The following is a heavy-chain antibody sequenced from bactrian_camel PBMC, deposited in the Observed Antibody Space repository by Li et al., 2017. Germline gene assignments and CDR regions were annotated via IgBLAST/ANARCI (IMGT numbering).Heavy chain of an antibody. Sequence: QLVESGGGSVEAGGSLRLSCAAEGFSIENYYIDWFRQAPGKGHEWVAGISGDGGVLRYNNTEEGRFDISRDDAKNMAFLQMNNLKPEDTAVYYCATTALIQGHCGSWGQGTQVTVS. CDR3: ATTALIQGHCGS. CDR2: ISGDGGVL. J-gene: IGHJ4*01. D-gene: IGHD2*01. V-gene: IGHV3S6*01. CDR1: GFSIENYY.